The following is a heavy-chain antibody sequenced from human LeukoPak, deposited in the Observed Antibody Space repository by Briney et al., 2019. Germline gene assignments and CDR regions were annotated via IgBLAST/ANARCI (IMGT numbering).Heavy chain of an antibody. V-gene: IGHV3-21*01. CDR1: GFTFSSYS. CDR2: ISSSSSYI. J-gene: IGHJ4*02. CDR3: ARGSGSYGQFDY. Sequence: PGGSLRLSCAASGFTFSSYSMNWVRQAPGKGLEWVSSISSSSSYIYYADSVKGRFTISRDNAKNSLYLQMNSLRAEDTAVYYCARGSGSYGQFDYWAREPWSPSPQ. D-gene: IGHD1-26*01.